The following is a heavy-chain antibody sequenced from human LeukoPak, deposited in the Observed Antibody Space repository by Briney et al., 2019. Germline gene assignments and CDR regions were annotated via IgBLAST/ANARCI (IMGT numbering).Heavy chain of an antibody. CDR2: INHSGST. V-gene: IGHV4-34*01. J-gene: IGHJ6*03. Sequence: PSETLSLTCAVYGGSFSGYYWSWIRQPPGKGLEWIGEINHSGSTNYNPSLKSRVTISVDTSKNQFSLKLSSVTAADTAVYYCASFYCSGGGCYQYYYYYYMDVWGKGTTVTISS. D-gene: IGHD2-15*01. CDR3: ASFYCSGGGCYQYYYYYYMDV. CDR1: GGSFSGYY.